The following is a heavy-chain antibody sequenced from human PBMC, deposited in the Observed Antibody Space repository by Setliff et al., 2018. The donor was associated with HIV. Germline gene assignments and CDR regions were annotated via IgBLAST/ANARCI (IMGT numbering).Heavy chain of an antibody. CDR1: GYTFSSYG. CDR3: ARVPYRSAWFSGGHDAFDV. Sequence: ASVKVSCKASGYTFSSYGISWVRQAPGQGLEWMGWISGYNGNAKYVQKLQGRVTMTTDTSTRTVYMELRSLRHDDTAEYFCARVPYRSAWFSGGHDAFDVWGQGTMGTVS. CDR2: ISGYNGNA. D-gene: IGHD6-19*01. J-gene: IGHJ3*01. V-gene: IGHV1-18*01.